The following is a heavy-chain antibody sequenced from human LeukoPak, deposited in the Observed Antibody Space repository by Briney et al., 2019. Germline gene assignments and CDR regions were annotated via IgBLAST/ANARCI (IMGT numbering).Heavy chain of an antibody. Sequence: SETLSLTCAVYGGSFSGYYWSWIRQPPGKGLEWIGEINHSGSTNYNPSLKSRVTISVDTSKNQFSLKLSSVTAADPAVYYCARSGVRRYFDYWGQGTLVTVSS. CDR3: ARSGVRRYFDY. J-gene: IGHJ4*02. V-gene: IGHV4-34*01. CDR2: INHSGST. CDR1: GGSFSGYY. D-gene: IGHD1-1*01.